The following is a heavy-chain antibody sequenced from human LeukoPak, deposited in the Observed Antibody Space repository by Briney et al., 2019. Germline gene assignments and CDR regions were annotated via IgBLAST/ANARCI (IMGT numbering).Heavy chain of an antibody. V-gene: IGHV4-39*01. CDR3: ARRHYGSGNIDS. CDR1: GGSISSSTYY. J-gene: IGHJ4*02. CDR2: IYSNGHI. D-gene: IGHD3-10*01. Sequence: SETLSLACTVSGGSISSSTYYWAWIRQPPGKGLEWIGDIYSNGHISYNPSLKSRAAISVDTSKNQFSLNLSSVNAADTAVYYCARRHYGSGNIDSWGQGTLVTVSP.